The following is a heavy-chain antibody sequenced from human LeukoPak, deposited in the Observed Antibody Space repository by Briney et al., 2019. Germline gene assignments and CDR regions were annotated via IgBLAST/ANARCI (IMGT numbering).Heavy chain of an antibody. J-gene: IGHJ4*02. CDR2: IYSGGST. Sequence: GGSLRLXCAASGFTVSSNYMSWVRQAPGKGLEWVSVIYSGGSTYYADSVKGRFTISRDNSKNTLYLQMNSLRAEDTAVYYCAREAYDSSGYYSDYWGQGTLVTVSS. D-gene: IGHD3-22*01. V-gene: IGHV3-53*01. CDR1: GFTVSSNY. CDR3: AREAYDSSGYYSDY.